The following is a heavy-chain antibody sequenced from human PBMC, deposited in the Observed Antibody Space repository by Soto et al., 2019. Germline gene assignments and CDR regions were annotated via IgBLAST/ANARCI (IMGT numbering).Heavy chain of an antibody. J-gene: IGHJ3*01. CDR1: GYSFTDYW. Sequence: PGESLKISFETSGYSFTDYWIGWVRQMPGKGLEWMGIVSPGDSEPTYSPSFQGHVTFSVDKSISAAYLQWSSLRASDTAIYYCARRFSGTYTDAFDFWGQGTMVTVSS. CDR2: VSPGDSEP. CDR3: ARRFSGTYTDAFDF. D-gene: IGHD1-26*01. V-gene: IGHV5-51*01.